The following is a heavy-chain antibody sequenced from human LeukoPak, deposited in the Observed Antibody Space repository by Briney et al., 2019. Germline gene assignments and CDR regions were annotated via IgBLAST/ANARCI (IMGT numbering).Heavy chain of an antibody. D-gene: IGHD1-26*01. J-gene: IGHJ4*02. CDR1: GYSFTSYW. CDR3: AGYRIVGATGRYFDY. V-gene: IGHV5-51*01. Sequence: GESLKISCKGSGYSFTSYWIGWVRQMPGKGLEWMGIIYPGDSDTRYSPSFQGQVTISADKSISTAYLQWSSLKASDTAMYYCAGYRIVGATGRYFDYWGQGTLVTVSS. CDR2: IYPGDSDT.